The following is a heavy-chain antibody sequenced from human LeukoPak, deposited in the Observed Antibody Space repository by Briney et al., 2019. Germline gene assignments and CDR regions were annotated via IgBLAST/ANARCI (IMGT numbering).Heavy chain of an antibody. J-gene: IGHJ6*03. CDR1: GFTFSSYT. V-gene: IGHV3-64*02. CDR3: ARVKMGATISDFYYYCRDV. Sequence: GGSLTLSCAASGFTFSSYTMVWVRQAPGKGLEYVAAIISNGGRTHYTDAVKGRFTISRDNSENTVFLQMGSLRADDMAVYYCARVKMGATISDFYYYCRDVWGKGTTVTVSS. D-gene: IGHD1-26*01. CDR2: IISNGGRT.